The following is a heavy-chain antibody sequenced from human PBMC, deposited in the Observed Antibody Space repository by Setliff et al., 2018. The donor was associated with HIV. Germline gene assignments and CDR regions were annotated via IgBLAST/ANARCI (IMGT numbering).Heavy chain of an antibody. CDR3: TRKLAPGHGMDV. Sequence: LRLSCAASGSGFTFSSYSMNWVRQAPGKGLEWVSYISSTSSTIYYANSVKGRFTISRDDAKNSLYLQMNSLRAEDTAVYYCTRKLAPGHGMDVWGQGTTVTSP. J-gene: IGHJ6*02. V-gene: IGHV3-48*01. CDR1: GSGFTFSSYS. CDR2: ISSTSSTI. D-gene: IGHD3-3*02.